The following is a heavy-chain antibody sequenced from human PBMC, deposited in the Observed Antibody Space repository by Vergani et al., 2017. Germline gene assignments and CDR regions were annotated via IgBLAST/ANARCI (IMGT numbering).Heavy chain of an antibody. J-gene: IGHJ6*02. CDR1: GYTFTSYY. V-gene: IGHV1-69*06. D-gene: IGHD3-10*01. CDR2: IIPIFGTA. Sequence: QVQLVQSGAEVKKPGASVKVSCKASGYTFTSYYMHWVRQAPGQGLEWMGGIIPIFGTANYAQKFQGRVTITADKSTSTAYMELSSLRSEDTAVYSCAREMNGLWFGESTTGYGMDVWGQGTTVTVSS. CDR3: AREMNGLWFGESTTGYGMDV.